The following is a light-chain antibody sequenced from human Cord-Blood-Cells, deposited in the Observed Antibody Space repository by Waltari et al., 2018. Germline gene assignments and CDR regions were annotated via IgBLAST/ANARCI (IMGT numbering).Light chain of an antibody. Sequence: EIVMTQSPATLSGSPGERATLSCRASQSVSSNLAWYQQKPGQAPRLLIYGASTRATGIPARFSGSGYGTEFTLTISSLQSEDFAVYYCQQYNNWPPYSFGQGTKLEIK. CDR2: GAS. V-gene: IGKV3-15*01. CDR1: QSVSSN. J-gene: IGKJ2*03. CDR3: QQYNNWPPYS.